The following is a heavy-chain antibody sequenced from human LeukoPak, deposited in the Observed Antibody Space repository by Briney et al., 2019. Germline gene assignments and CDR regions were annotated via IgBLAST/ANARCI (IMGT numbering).Heavy chain of an antibody. CDR1: GGSFSGYY. J-gene: IGHJ4*02. Sequence: PSETLSLTCTVYGGSFSGYYWNWIRQPPGRGLEWIGEINHSGSTNYNPSLKSRVTISVDTSKNQFSLKLTSVTAADTAVYYCARGEPFYSSSSILAYWGQGTLVTVSS. V-gene: IGHV4-34*01. D-gene: IGHD6-6*01. CDR3: ARGEPFYSSSSILAY. CDR2: INHSGST.